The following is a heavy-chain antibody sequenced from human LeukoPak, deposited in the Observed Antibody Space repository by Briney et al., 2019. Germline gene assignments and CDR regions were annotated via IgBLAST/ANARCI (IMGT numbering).Heavy chain of an antibody. J-gene: IGHJ4*02. V-gene: IGHV4-39*01. Sequence: SETLSLTCTVSGGSISSSSYYWGWIRQPPGKGLEWVGSIYYSGSTYYNPSLKSRVTISVDTSKNQFSLKLSSVTAADTAVYYCARQGSGYYPGYFDYWGQGTLVTVSS. D-gene: IGHD3-22*01. CDR3: ARQGSGYYPGYFDY. CDR2: IYYSGST. CDR1: GGSISSSSYY.